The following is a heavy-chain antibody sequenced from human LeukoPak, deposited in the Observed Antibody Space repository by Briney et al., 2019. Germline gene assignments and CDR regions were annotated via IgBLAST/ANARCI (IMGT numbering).Heavy chain of an antibody. CDR3: ARPSCGGDSCHDY. V-gene: IGHV3-11*03. CDR2: ISTSSSST. Sequence: PGGSLRLSCAASGFTFSDYYMSWIRQAPGKGLEWVPYISTSSSSTNYADSVKGRFTVSRDNAKNLLYLQMNSLRAEDTAVYFCARPSCGGDSCHDYWGQGTLVTVSS. J-gene: IGHJ4*02. D-gene: IGHD2-21*01. CDR1: GFTFSDYY.